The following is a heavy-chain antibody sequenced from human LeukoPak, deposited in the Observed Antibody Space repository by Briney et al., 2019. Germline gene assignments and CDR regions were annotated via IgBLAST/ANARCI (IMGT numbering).Heavy chain of an antibody. D-gene: IGHD3-9*01. J-gene: IGHJ4*02. CDR2: IYYSGST. CDR3: ARIPSYYDILTGYAVDSLYYFDY. Sequence: SETLSLTCTVSGGSISNSGYYWGWLRQPPGKGLEWLGSIYYSGSTYYNPSLKSRVTISVDTSKNQFSLKLSSVTAADTAVYYCARIPSYYDILTGYAVDSLYYFDYWGQGTLVTVSS. V-gene: IGHV4-39*01. CDR1: GGSISNSGYY.